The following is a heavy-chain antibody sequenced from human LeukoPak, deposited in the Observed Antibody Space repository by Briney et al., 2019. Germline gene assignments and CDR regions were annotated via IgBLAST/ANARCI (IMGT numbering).Heavy chain of an antibody. J-gene: IGHJ4*02. CDR1: GGSISSSSYY. Sequence: SETLSLTCTVSGGSISSSSYYWGWIRQPPGEGLEWIGSISNSGDTYYKPSLKSRLTLSMDTLKNQFSLKLSSVTAADTAVYYCARAPGSGWSDWGQGTLVTVSS. CDR2: ISNSGDT. CDR3: ARAPGSGWSD. D-gene: IGHD6-19*01. V-gene: IGHV4-39*07.